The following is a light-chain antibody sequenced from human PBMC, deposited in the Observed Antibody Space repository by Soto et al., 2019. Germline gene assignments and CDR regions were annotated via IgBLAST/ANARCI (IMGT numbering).Light chain of an antibody. V-gene: IGLV2-14*01. Sequence: QSVLTQPASVSGSPGQSITISCTGTSSDVGGYNYVSWYQQHPGKAPKLMIYAVSNRPSGVSNRFSGSKSGNTASLTISGLQAEDEADYYCSSYTSSSIPVVFGGGTQLTVL. J-gene: IGLJ2*01. CDR1: SSDVGGYNY. CDR2: AVS. CDR3: SSYTSSSIPVV.